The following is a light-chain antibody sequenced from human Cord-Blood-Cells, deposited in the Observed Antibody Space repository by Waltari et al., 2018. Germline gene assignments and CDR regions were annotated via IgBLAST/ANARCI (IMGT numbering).Light chain of an antibody. Sequence: HSVLTQPPSVSGAPGQRVTIPCTGSSSTIGAGYHVHWYQQLPGTAPKLLIYGNSNRPSGVPDRFSGSKSGTSASLAITVLQAEDEADYYCQSYDSSLSGYVVFGGGTKLTVL. J-gene: IGLJ2*01. CDR2: GNS. CDR3: QSYDSSLSGYVV. V-gene: IGLV1-40*01. CDR1: SSTIGAGYH.